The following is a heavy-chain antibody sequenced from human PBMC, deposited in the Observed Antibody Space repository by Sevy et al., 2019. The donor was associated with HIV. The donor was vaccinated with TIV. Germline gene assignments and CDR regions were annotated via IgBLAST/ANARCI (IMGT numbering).Heavy chain of an antibody. Sequence: GGFLRLSCAASGFAFSRYVMHWVRQAPGKGLEWLAVLSYDGSDESYADSVRGRFTISRDNSKNTLFLQMNSLRAEDTAVYYCAKRDLNHQFLLDYWGQGTLVTVSS. CDR1: GFAFSRYV. D-gene: IGHD2-21*01. J-gene: IGHJ4*02. V-gene: IGHV3-30*18. CDR3: AKRDLNHQFLLDY. CDR2: LSYDGSDE.